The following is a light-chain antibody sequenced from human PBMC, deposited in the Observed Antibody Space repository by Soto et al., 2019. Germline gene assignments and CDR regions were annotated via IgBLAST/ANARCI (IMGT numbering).Light chain of an antibody. CDR2: DVS. V-gene: IGLV2-14*03. J-gene: IGLJ3*02. CDR3: SSFTDTGTVM. Sequence: QSALTQPASVSGSPGQSFTIPCTGSSSDVGAYHSVSWYQQHPGKAPKLIIFDVSNRPSVVSNRFSGSKSGNTASLTISGLQAEDEADYYCSSFTDTGTVMFGGGTKLTVL. CDR1: SSDVGAYHS.